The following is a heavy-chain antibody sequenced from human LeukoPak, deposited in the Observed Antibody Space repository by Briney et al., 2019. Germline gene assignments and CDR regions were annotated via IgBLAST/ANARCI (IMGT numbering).Heavy chain of an antibody. D-gene: IGHD3-22*01. V-gene: IGHV3-66*01. CDR3: ARVNPTSSGFYAY. CDR2: IFSGGGT. CDR1: GFTVSSSY. Sequence: SGGSLRLSCAASGFTVSSSYMNWVRQAPGKGLEWVSLIFSGGGTYYADSVKGRFTISRDNSKNTLFLQMNSLRAEDTAVYYCARVNPTSSGFYAYWGQGTPVTVSP. J-gene: IGHJ4*02.